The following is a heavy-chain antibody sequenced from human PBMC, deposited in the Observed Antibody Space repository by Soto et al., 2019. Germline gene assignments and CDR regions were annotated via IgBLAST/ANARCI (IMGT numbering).Heavy chain of an antibody. CDR3: ARGVTHIDP. J-gene: IGHJ5*02. Sequence: PSETLSLTCTVSGGSISSSSYYWGWIRQPPGKGLEWIGSIYYSGSTYYNPSPKSRVTTSVDTSKNQFSLKLSSVTAADTAVYYCARGVTHIDPWGQGTLVTVSS. CDR2: IYYSGST. V-gene: IGHV4-39*01. CDR1: GGSISSSSYY.